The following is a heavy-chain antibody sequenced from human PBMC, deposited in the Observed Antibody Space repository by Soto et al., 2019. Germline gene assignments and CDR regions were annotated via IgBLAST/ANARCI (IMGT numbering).Heavy chain of an antibody. D-gene: IGHD2-15*01. CDR2: INPSGGST. Sequence: ASVKVSCKASGGTFSSYAISWVRQAPGQGLEWMGGINPSGGSTSYAQKFQGRVTMTRDTSTSTVYMELSSLRSEDTAVYYCARDKVVGASGVAFDIWGQGTMVTVSS. J-gene: IGHJ3*02. CDR1: GGTFSSYA. V-gene: IGHV1-46*01. CDR3: ARDKVVGASGVAFDI.